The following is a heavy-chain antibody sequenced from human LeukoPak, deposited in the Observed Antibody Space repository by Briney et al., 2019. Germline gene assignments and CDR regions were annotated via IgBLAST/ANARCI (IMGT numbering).Heavy chain of an antibody. CDR2: IYYSGST. CDR1: GGSISSYY. Sequence: SETLSLTCTVSGGSISSYYWSWIRQPPGKGLEWIGYIYYSGSTNYNPSLKSRVTISVDTSKNQFSLKLSSVTAADTAVYYCARSASIAAAGYVDYWGQGTLATVSS. CDR3: ARSASIAAAGYVDY. V-gene: IGHV4-59*08. J-gene: IGHJ4*02. D-gene: IGHD6-13*01.